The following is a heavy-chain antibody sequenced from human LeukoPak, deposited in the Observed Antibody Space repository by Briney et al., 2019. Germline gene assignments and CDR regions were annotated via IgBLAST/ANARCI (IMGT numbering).Heavy chain of an antibody. V-gene: IGHV4-38-2*02. Sequence: SETLSLTCTVSGYSISSGYYWGWIRQPPGRGLEWIGSIYHSGSTYYNPSLKSRVTISVDTSKNQFSLKLSSVTAADTAVYYCARVFYDSSGSNTLVDYWGQGTLVTVSS. CDR3: ARVFYDSSGSNTLVDY. CDR1: GYSISSGYY. CDR2: IYHSGST. D-gene: IGHD3-22*01. J-gene: IGHJ4*02.